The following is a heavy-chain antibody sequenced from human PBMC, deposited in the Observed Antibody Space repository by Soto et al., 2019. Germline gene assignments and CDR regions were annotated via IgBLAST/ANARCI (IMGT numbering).Heavy chain of an antibody. CDR1: GFTFSSHA. CDR3: AKMFSLSASFVDC. D-gene: IGHD2-2*01. Sequence: GGSLRLSCAGSGFTFSSHAMSWVRRAPGKGLEWVSGISAGGTSTYYADSVKGRLTISRDNSQNTLSLQMNSLRVEDTAVYYCAKMFSLSASFVDCWGQGILVTVSS. J-gene: IGHJ4*02. V-gene: IGHV3-23*01. CDR2: ISAGGTST.